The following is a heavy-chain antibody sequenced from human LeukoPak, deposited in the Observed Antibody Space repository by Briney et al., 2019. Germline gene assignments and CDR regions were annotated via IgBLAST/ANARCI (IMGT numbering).Heavy chain of an antibody. D-gene: IGHD3-16*01. CDR1: GGAFSGYY. CDR2: INHSGST. V-gene: IGHV4-34*01. J-gene: IGHJ4*02. CDR3: ASLGRAISFDY. Sequence: KPSETLSLTCAGYGGAFSGYYWSWIRQPPGKGLQGIGEINHSGSTNYNPSLKSRVTISVDTSKNQFSLKLSSVTAADTAVYYCASLGRAISFDYWGQGTLVTVSS.